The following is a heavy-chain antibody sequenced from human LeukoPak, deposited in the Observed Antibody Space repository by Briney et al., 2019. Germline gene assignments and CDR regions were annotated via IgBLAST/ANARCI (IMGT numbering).Heavy chain of an antibody. J-gene: IGHJ4*02. CDR1: GYTFTAYY. Sequence: ASVKVSCKASGYTFTAYYMHWVRQAPGQGLEWMGWINPNSGGTNYAQKFRGRVTMTRDTSINTAYMELSRLRSDDTAVYYCSRGTTVTTDSAFDYWGQGTLVTVSS. CDR2: INPNSGGT. CDR3: SRGTTVTTDSAFDY. V-gene: IGHV1-2*02. D-gene: IGHD4-17*01.